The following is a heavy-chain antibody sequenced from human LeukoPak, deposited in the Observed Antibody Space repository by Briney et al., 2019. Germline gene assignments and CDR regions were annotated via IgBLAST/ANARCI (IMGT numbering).Heavy chain of an antibody. J-gene: IGHJ4*02. CDR2: IYYGGSA. CDR1: GASVSNNIYY. D-gene: IGHD3-9*01. V-gene: IGHV4-61*01. Sequence: PSDTLSLTCTVSGASVSNNIYYWNWIRQPPGKGLEWIGYIYYGGSANYNPSLKSRATISLDTSKDQFSLKLTSVTAADTAVYYCTRIRRAGRDLTGLDDYWGQGTLVTVSS. CDR3: TRIRRAGRDLTGLDDY.